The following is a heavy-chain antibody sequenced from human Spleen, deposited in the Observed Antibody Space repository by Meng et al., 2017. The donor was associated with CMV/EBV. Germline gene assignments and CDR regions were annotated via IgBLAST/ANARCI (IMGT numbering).Heavy chain of an antibody. CDR2: ISWNKNDT. CDR1: GFTFEDYA. V-gene: IGHV3-9*01. J-gene: IGHJ6*02. D-gene: IGHD6-13*01. CDR3: VKVYSSSWYGPAMDV. Sequence: SLKISCAASGFTFEDYAMHWVRQAPGKGLEWVSGISWNKNDTGYADSVKGRFTISRDNAKNSLYLQMNSLRTEDTALYYCVKVYSSSWYGPAMDVWGQGTTATVSS.